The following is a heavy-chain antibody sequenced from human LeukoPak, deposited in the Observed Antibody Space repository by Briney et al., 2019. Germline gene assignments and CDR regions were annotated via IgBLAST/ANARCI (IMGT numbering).Heavy chain of an antibody. V-gene: IGHV3-48*01. J-gene: IGHJ3*02. CDR1: GFTFSSYS. CDR3: ARDYCSSTSCPRNAFDI. CDR2: ISSSSSTI. Sequence: GGSLRLSCAASGFTFSSYSMNGVRQAPGKGLEWVSYISSSSSTIYYADSVKGRFTISRDNAKNSLYLQMNSLRAEDTAVYYCARDYCSSTSCPRNAFDIWGQGTMVTVSS. D-gene: IGHD2-2*01.